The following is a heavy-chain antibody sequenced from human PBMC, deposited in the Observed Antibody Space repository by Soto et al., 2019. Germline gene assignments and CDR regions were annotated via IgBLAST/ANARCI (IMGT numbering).Heavy chain of an antibody. CDR2: TYFRSKWYN. Sequence: QTLSLTCAISGDSVSSNTASWNWIRQSPSRGLEWLGRTYFRSKWYNDYAVSVKSRIIINPDTSNNQFSLQLNSVTPEDTAVYFCVRGTRSTFDIWGQGTMVTVSS. V-gene: IGHV6-1*01. CDR1: GDSVSSNTAS. J-gene: IGHJ3*02. CDR3: VRGTRSTFDI.